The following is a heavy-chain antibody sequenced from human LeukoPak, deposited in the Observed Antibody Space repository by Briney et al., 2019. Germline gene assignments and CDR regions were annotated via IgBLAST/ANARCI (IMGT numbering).Heavy chain of an antibody. CDR2: ISYDGSNK. Sequence: PGGSLRLSCAASGFTFSSYAMHWVRQAPGKGLEWVAVISYDGSNKYYADSVKGRFTISRDNSKNTLYPQMNSLRAEDTAVYYCARDGGGIVVVAFRLYYGMDVWGQGTTVTVSS. D-gene: IGHD2-15*01. J-gene: IGHJ6*02. V-gene: IGHV3-30-3*01. CDR3: ARDGGGIVVVAFRLYYGMDV. CDR1: GFTFSSYA.